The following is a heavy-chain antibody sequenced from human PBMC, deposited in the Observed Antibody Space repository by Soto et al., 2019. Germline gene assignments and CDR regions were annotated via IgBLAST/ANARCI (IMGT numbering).Heavy chain of an antibody. Sequence: SETLSLTCTVSGVSISGYYWIWIRQPPGKGLEWIGYMYNTGSTVYNPSFKSRVTISVGTSKSQFSLRLNSVTAADTAVYYCARDLWGYCGTDCYPLDVWGQGTTVTVSS. CDR1: GVSISGYY. CDR2: MYNTGST. CDR3: ARDLWGYCGTDCYPLDV. D-gene: IGHD2-21*02. V-gene: IGHV4-59*01. J-gene: IGHJ6*02.